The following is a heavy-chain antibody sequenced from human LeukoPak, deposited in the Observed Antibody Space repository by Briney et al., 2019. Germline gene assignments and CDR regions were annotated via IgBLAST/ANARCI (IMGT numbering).Heavy chain of an antibody. D-gene: IGHD3-22*01. CDR1: GYTFTGYY. CDR3: ARGPNTYYYDSSGPARDY. CDR2: INPNSGGT. V-gene: IGHV1-2*02. J-gene: IGHJ4*02. Sequence: ASVKVSCKASGYTFTGYYMHWVRQAPGQGLEWMGWINPNSGGTNYAQKFQGRVTMTRDTSISTAYMELSRLRSDDTAVYYCARGPNTYYYDSSGPARDYWGQGTLVTVSS.